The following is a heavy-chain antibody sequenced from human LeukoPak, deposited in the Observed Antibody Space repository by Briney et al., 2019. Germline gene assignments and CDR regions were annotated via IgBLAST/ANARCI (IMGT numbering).Heavy chain of an antibody. D-gene: IGHD4-11*01. V-gene: IGHV4-34*01. CDR2: INHSGST. J-gene: IGHJ4*02. CDR3: ASSQYSNLDY. CDR1: GGSFSGYY. Sequence: SETLSLTCAVYGGSFSGYYWSWIRRPPGKGLEWIGEINHSGSTNYNPSLKSRVTISVDTSKNQFSLKLSSVTAADTAVYYCASSQYSNLDYWGQGTLVTVSS.